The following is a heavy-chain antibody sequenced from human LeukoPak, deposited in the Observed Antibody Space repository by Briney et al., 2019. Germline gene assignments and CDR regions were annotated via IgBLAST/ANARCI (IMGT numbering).Heavy chain of an antibody. CDR2: IYYSGST. J-gene: IGHJ4*02. CDR1: GGSISSYN. CDR3: ASIWFGEFYFDY. D-gene: IGHD3-10*01. V-gene: IGHV4-59*08. Sequence: SETLSLTCTVSGGSISSYNWSWIRQPPGKGLEWIGYIYYSGSTNYNPSLKSRVTISVDTSKNQFSLKLRSVTAADTAVYYCASIWFGEFYFDYWGQGTLATVSS.